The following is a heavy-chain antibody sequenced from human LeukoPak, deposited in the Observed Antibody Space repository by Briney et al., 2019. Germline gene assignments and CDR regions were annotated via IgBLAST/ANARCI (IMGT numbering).Heavy chain of an antibody. CDR2: INPNSGGT. CDR3: ARSNWNDVKGYYYYYMDV. CDR1: GYTFTGYY. D-gene: IGHD1-20*01. V-gene: IGHV1-2*02. J-gene: IGHJ6*03. Sequence: ASVKVSCKASGYTFTGYYMHWVRQAPGQGLEWMGWINPNSGGTNYAQKFQGRVTMTRDTSISTAYMELSRLRSDDTAVYYCARSNWNDVKGYYYYYMDVWGKGTTVTVSS.